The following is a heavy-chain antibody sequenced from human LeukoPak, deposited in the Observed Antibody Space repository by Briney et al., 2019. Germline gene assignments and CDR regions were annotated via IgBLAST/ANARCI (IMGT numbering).Heavy chain of an antibody. J-gene: IGHJ4*02. D-gene: IGHD3-10*01. CDR2: IYYNGRT. CDR1: GGSISSSSYY. Sequence: PSETLSLTCTVSGGSISSSSYYWAWVRQPPGTGLEWVASIYYNGRTYYNPSLKSRVTMSADTSKNQFSLKLSSVTAADTAVYYCASSVVRGRPSTDDYWGQGTLVTVSS. V-gene: IGHV4-39*07. CDR3: ASSVVRGRPSTDDY.